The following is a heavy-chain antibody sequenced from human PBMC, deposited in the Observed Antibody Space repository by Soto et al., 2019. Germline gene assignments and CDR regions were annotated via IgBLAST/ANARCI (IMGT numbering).Heavy chain of an antibody. CDR1: GYTFTSYG. D-gene: IGHD3-10*01. CDR3: ARAETGGSCYLEYYFDH. Sequence: ASVKVSCKASGYTFTSYGISWVRQAPGQGLEWMGWLSAYTGNTNYAQKLQGRVTMTTDTSTSTAYMELRSLRSDDTAVYYCARAETGGSCYLEYYFDHLGQGTLVNVSS. V-gene: IGHV1-18*01. CDR2: LSAYTGNT. J-gene: IGHJ4*01.